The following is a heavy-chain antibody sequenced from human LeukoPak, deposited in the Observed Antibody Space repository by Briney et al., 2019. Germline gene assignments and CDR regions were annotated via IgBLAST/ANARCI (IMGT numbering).Heavy chain of an antibody. J-gene: IGHJ4*02. CDR1: GGSISSYY. CDR3: ARVGCSFGYGDFDY. V-gene: IGHV4-59*01. D-gene: IGHD5-18*01. Sequence: SETLSLTCTVSGGSISSYYWSWIRQPPGKGLEWIGYVYYSGSTTYNPSLKSRVTISVDTSKSQFSLKLSSVTAADTAVYFCARVGCSFGYGDFDYWGQGTLVTVSS. CDR2: VYYSGST.